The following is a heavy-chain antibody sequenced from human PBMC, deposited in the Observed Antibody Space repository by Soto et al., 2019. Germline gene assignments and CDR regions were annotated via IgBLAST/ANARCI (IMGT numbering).Heavy chain of an antibody. D-gene: IGHD2-2*02. CDR3: ARDLGVPAAIHGSYNWFDP. J-gene: IGHJ5*02. V-gene: IGHV4-59*01. CDR2: IYYSGST. Sequence: SETLSLTCTVSVGSISSYYWSWIRQPPGKGLEWIGYIYYSGSTNYNPSLKSRVTISVDTSKNQFSLKLSSVTAADTAVYYCARDLGVPAAIHGSYNWFDPWGQGTLVTVSS. CDR1: VGSISSYY.